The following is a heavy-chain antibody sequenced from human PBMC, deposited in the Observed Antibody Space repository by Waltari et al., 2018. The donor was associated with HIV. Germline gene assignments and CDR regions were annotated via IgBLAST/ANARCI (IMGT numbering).Heavy chain of an antibody. Sequence: QVQLVQSGAEVKKPGASVKVPCKASGYTFTSYGSSWVRQAPGQGLEWMGWVSAYNGNTNDAQKLQGRVTMTTDTSTSTAYMELRSLRSDDTAVYYCARINCTSVSCYASLDYWGQGTLVTVSS. CDR2: VSAYNGNT. CDR3: ARINCTSVSCYASLDY. V-gene: IGHV1-18*01. CDR1: GYTFTSYG. J-gene: IGHJ4*02. D-gene: IGHD2-2*01.